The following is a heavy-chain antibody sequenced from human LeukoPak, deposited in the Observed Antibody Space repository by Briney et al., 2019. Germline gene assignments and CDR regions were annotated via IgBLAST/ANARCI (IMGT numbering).Heavy chain of an antibody. Sequence: GGSLRLSCAASGFTFSIYAIHWVRQAPGKGLEWVAFILNDGSHKSYADSVKGRFAISRDNFKNTLWLQMNSLRAEDTAVYYCARGEQQLVLPFDYWGQGTLVTVSS. CDR1: GFTFSIYA. V-gene: IGHV3-30*02. D-gene: IGHD6-13*01. CDR3: ARGEQQLVLPFDY. CDR2: ILNDGSHK. J-gene: IGHJ4*02.